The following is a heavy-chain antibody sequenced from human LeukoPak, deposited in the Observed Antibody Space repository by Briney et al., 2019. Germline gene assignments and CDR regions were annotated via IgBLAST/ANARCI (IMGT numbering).Heavy chain of an antibody. CDR2: INQDGNGK. J-gene: IGHJ4*02. CDR3: AKQEVVAATHFDY. Sequence: GGSLRLSCVASGFTFNFYWMTWVRQAPGKGLEWVANINQDGNGKYYVDSVKGRFTISRDNSKNTLYLQMNSLRAEDTAVYYCAKQEVVAATHFDYWGQGTLVTVSS. V-gene: IGHV3-7*01. CDR1: GFTFNFYW. D-gene: IGHD2-15*01.